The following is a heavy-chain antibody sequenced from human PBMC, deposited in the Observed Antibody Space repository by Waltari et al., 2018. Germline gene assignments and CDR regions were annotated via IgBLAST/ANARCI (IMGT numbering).Heavy chain of an antibody. V-gene: IGHV4-30-4*08. Sequence: QVQLQESGPGLVKPSQTLSLTCTVSGGSISSGDYYWSWIRQPPGKGLEWIGYIYYSGSTYYNPSLKSRVTISVDTSKNQFSLKLSSVTAADTAVYYCARELWFGELPNWFDPWGQGTLVTVSS. CDR1: GGSISSGDYY. CDR3: ARELWFGELPNWFDP. D-gene: IGHD3-10*01. CDR2: IYYSGST. J-gene: IGHJ5*02.